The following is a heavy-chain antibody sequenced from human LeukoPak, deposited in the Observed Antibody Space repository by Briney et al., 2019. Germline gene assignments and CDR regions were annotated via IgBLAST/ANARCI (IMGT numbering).Heavy chain of an antibody. CDR1: GFTFSTYT. J-gene: IGHJ4*02. D-gene: IGHD6-19*01. V-gene: IGHV3-48*04. Sequence: PGGSLRLSCAASGFTFSTYTMNWVRQAPGKGLEWVSYISSSGSTIYYADSVKGRFTISRDNAKNSPYLQMNSLRAEDTAVYYCAREGQGWPYYFDYWGQGTLVTVSS. CDR2: ISSSGSTI. CDR3: AREGQGWPYYFDY.